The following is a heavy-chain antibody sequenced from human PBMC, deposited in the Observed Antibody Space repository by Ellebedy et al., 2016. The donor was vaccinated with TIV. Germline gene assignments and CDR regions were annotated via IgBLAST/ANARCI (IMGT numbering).Heavy chain of an antibody. CDR3: ATDASKSSLVMVASAHAFDV. J-gene: IGHJ3*01. Sequence: AASVKVSCKVSGYSLTELSMHWVRQAPGKGLEWMGGFDPEDGETTYAQKFQGRIILTEDTSSDTAYMEFSNLRSEDTAVYFCATDASKSSLVMVASAHAFDVWGQGTLVTVSS. V-gene: IGHV1-24*01. CDR2: FDPEDGET. CDR1: GYSLTELS. D-gene: IGHD2-21*01.